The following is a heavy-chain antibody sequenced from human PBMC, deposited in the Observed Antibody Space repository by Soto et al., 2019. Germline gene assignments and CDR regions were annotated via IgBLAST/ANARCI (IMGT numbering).Heavy chain of an antibody. J-gene: IGHJ4*02. CDR3: ARVDFWSGYADY. D-gene: IGHD3-3*01. CDR1: GGSISSSSYY. CDR2: IYYSGST. V-gene: IGHV4-39*01. Sequence: SETLSLTCTVSGGSISSSSYYWGWIRQPPGKGLEWIGSIYYSGSTYYNPSLKSRVTISVDTSKNQFSLKLSSVTAADTAVYYCARVDFWSGYADYWGQGTLVTVS.